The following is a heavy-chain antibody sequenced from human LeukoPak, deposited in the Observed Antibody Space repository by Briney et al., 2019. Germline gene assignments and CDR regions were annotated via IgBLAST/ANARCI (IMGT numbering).Heavy chain of an antibody. CDR2: IYHSGNT. V-gene: IGHV4-39*07. D-gene: IGHD2/OR15-2a*01. J-gene: IGHJ4*02. CDR1: GGSLSSRSTSY. Sequence: SETLSLTCTASGGSLSSRSTSYWSWVRQPPGKGLEWIGEIYHSGNTDYNPSLKSRVTISIDKSKNQFSLNLSSVTAADTAVYYCARVRVTPNIAIDYWGQGTLVTVSS. CDR3: ARVRVTPNIAIDY.